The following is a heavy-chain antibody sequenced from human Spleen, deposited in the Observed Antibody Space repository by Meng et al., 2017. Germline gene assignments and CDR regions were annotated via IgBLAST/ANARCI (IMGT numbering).Heavy chain of an antibody. CDR3: ASGTPGRSYCDY. D-gene: IGHD2-15*01. V-gene: IGHV1-18*01. CDR2: FVNYVDT. Sequence: QVHLLQSGPEVKKSGASVLVSRKAYGYTFGIYGICWVRQAPGQGLEWMGWFVNYVDTYPAPKFQGRVTMTTDTHTNTAFMELRSLTSDDTAVYYCASGTPGRSYCDYWGQGTLVTVSS. J-gene: IGHJ4*02. CDR1: GYTFGIYG.